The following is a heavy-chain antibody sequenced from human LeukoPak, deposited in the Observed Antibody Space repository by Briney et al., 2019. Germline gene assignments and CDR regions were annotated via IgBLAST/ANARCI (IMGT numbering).Heavy chain of an antibody. J-gene: IGHJ3*02. CDR3: ARWRVVRRYFDWLASDAFDI. D-gene: IGHD3-9*01. Sequence: SETLSLTCTVSGGSISSYYWSWIRQPPGKGLEWIGYIYYSGSTNYNPSLKSRVTISVDTSKNQFSLKLSSVTAADTAVYYCARWRVVRRYFDWLASDAFDIWGQGTMVTVSS. CDR1: GGSISSYY. CDR2: IYYSGST. V-gene: IGHV4-59*12.